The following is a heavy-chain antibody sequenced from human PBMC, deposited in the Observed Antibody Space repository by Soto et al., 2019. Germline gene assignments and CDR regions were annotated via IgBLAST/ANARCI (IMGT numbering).Heavy chain of an antibody. D-gene: IGHD3-10*01. J-gene: IGHJ4*02. CDR3: ARGLEGSGAYYTHF. Sequence: ASVKVSCKASGYTFPNYGITWVRQAPGQALEWMGWISAYKTNIKYAQKFQGRVTLTTDTSTSTAYMELRSLRSDDTTIYYRARGLEGSGAYYTHFWGQGTLVTVS. V-gene: IGHV1-18*01. CDR2: ISAYKTNI. CDR1: GYTFPNYG.